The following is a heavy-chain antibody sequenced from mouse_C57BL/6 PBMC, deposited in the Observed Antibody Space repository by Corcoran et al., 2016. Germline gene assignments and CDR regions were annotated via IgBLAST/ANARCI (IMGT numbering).Heavy chain of an antibody. CDR3: AREDYGSSYAMDY. J-gene: IGHJ4*01. V-gene: IGHV1-19*01. D-gene: IGHD1-1*01. Sequence: EVQLQQSGPVLVKPGASVKMSCKASGYTFTDYYMNWVKQSHGKSLEWIGVINPYNGGTSYNQKFKGKATLTVDKSSSTAHMELNSLTSEDSAVYYCAREDYGSSYAMDYWGQGTSVTVSS. CDR2: INPYNGGT. CDR1: GYTFTDYY.